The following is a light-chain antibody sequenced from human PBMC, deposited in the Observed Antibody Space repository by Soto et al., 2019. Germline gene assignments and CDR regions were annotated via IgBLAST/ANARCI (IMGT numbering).Light chain of an antibody. CDR1: QSVFQSSTNKNY. V-gene: IGKV4-1*01. CDR2: WAS. CDR3: QHCTTIPRT. J-gene: IGKJ1*01. Sequence: DIVMTQSPDSLAVSPGERTTINCKSSQSVFQSSTNKNYLAWYQQKPGQPPKLLIYWASTRESGVPDRFSGSGSGTDFTLTISRLQAEDVAVYSCQHCTTIPRTFGQGTKVEL.